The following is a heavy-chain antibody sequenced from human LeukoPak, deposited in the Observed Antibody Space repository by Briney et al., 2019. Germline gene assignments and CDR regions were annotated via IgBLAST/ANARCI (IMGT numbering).Heavy chain of an antibody. V-gene: IGHV4-31*03. CDR3: ARDWGPTVGYDAFDI. Sequence: PSETLSLTCTVSGGSISSGGYYWSWIRQHPGKGLEWIGYIYYSGSTYYNPSLKSRVTISVDTSKNQFSLKLSSVTAADTAVYYCARDWGPTVGYDAFDIWGQGTMVTVSS. CDR1: GGSISSGGYY. J-gene: IGHJ3*02. D-gene: IGHD4-23*01. CDR2: IYYSGST.